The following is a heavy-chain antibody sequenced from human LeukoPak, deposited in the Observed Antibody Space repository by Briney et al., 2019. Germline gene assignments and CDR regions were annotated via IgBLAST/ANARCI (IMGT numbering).Heavy chain of an antibody. CDR1: GGSISSSSYY. CDR2: IYYSGST. D-gene: IGHD6-13*01. V-gene: IGHV4-39*07. J-gene: IGHJ4*02. Sequence: SETLSLTCTVSGGSISSSSYYWGWIRQPPGKGLEWIGSIYYSGSTYYNPSLKSRVTISVDTSKNQFSLKLSSVTAADTAVYYCARVRYSSSPWGDSWGQGTLVTVSS. CDR3: ARVRYSSSPWGDS.